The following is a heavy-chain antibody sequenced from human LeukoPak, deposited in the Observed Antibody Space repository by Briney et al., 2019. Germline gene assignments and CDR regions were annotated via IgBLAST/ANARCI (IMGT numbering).Heavy chain of an antibody. CDR1: AYITTNYW. CDR3: ATLDAATATEFHY. CDR2: INPGDSDT. Sequence: AESLMIFCRGSAYITTNYWTICGRHMPAKNLLWRVIINPGDSDTRYSPSFQGQATISADKSVRVAYLQWTSLRASDTAIYYCATLDAATATEFHYWGQGTLVTVSS. J-gene: IGHJ4*02. D-gene: IGHD1-26*01. V-gene: IGHV5-51*01.